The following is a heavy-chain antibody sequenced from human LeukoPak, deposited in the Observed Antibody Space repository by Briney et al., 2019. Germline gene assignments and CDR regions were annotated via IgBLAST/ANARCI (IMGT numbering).Heavy chain of an antibody. Sequence: GGSLRLSCAASGFIFSNYAMSWVRQAPGQGLESASGLSARGDTTYYADSVKGRFTISRDNSKNTLFLQMNSLRAEDTAIYYCAKSGGYTSGWYVYWGQGTLVTVSS. J-gene: IGHJ4*02. CDR2: LSARGDTT. CDR3: AKSGGYTSGWYVY. V-gene: IGHV3-23*01. CDR1: GFIFSNYA. D-gene: IGHD6-19*01.